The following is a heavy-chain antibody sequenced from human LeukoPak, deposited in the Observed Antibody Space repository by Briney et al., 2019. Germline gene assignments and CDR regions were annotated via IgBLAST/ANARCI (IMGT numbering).Heavy chain of an antibody. CDR2: ISGSSTTI. CDR1: GFTFSSYS. J-gene: IGHJ3*02. Sequence: GGSLRLSCAASGFTFSSYSMNWVRQAPGKGLEWVSYISGSSTTIYYADSVKGRFTISRDNAKNSLYLQMNSLRAEDTAVYYCARVYDGYLDAFDIWGQGTMVTVSS. CDR3: ARVYDGYLDAFDI. D-gene: IGHD5-24*01. V-gene: IGHV3-48*01.